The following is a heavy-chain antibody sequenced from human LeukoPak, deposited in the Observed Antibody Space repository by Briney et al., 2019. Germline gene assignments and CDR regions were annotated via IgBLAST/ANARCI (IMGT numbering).Heavy chain of an antibody. V-gene: IGHV6-1*01. CDR1: GDIVSNNSAA. CDR2: TYFMSEWSN. J-gene: IGHJ2*01. CDR3: ARAVAGGRYFDL. Sequence: SQTLSLTCAISGDIVSNNSAAWTWIRQSPSRGLEWLGRTYFMSEWSNTYAPSITSRITINADTSKNQFSLQLNSVTPEDTAVYFCARAVAGGRYFDLWGRGTLVTVSS. D-gene: IGHD4-23*01.